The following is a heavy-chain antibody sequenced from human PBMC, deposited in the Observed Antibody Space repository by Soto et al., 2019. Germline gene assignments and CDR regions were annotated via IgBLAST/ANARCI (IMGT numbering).Heavy chain of an antibody. J-gene: IGHJ6*02. CDR2: IYPGDSDT. D-gene: IGHD3-22*01. V-gene: IGHV5-51*01. CDR1: GYSFSSHW. Sequence: GESLKISCKGSGYSFSSHWIGWVRQMPGKGLDWMGIIYPGDSDTRYSPSFLGQVTISADKSINTAYLQWSSLKASDTAMYYCARHGPRVYYDNSDYYYYGMDVWGQGTTVTVSS. CDR3: ARHGPRVYYDNSDYYYYGMDV.